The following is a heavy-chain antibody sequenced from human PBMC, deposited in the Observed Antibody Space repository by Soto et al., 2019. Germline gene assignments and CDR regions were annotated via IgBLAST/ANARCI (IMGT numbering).Heavy chain of an antibody. Sequence: QVQLQESGPGLVKPSETLSLTCTVSGGSISSYYWSWIRQPPGKGLEWIGYIYYSGSTNYNPSLKSRVTISVDTSKNQFSLKLSSVTAADTAVYYCARDIGMQLWSRGFDPWGQGTLVTVSS. CDR1: GGSISSYY. V-gene: IGHV4-59*01. D-gene: IGHD5-18*01. CDR3: ARDIGMQLWSRGFDP. CDR2: IYYSGST. J-gene: IGHJ5*02.